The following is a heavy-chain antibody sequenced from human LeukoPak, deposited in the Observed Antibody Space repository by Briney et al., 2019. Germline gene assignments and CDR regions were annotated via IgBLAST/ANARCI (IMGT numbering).Heavy chain of an antibody. D-gene: IGHD1-26*01. CDR3: ARSRAFNSGAFDP. Sequence: SETLSLTCTVSGGSISSYYWTWIRQPPGKGVEWIAHIYNGVNTNYNPSLKSRVTISVDTSKNQFSLRLNSVTAADTAVYYCARSRAFNSGAFDPWGQGSLVTVSS. CDR2: IYNGVNT. CDR1: GGSISSYY. J-gene: IGHJ5*02. V-gene: IGHV4-59*01.